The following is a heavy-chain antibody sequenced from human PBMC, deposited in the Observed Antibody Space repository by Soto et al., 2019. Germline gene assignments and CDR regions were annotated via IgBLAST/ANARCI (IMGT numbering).Heavy chain of an antibody. CDR2: INSDGSST. CDR3: ARDAPFINQARFDY. Sequence: PGGSLRLSCAASGFTFSSYWMHWARQAPGKGLVWVSRINSDGSSTSYADSVKGRFTISRDNAKNTLYLQMNSLRAEDTAVYYCARDAPFINQARFDYWGQGTLVTVSS. CDR1: GFTFSSYW. V-gene: IGHV3-74*01. J-gene: IGHJ4*02. D-gene: IGHD2-2*01.